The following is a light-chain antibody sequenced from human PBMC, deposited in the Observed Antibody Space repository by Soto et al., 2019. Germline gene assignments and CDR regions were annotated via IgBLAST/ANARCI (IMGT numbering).Light chain of an antibody. CDR3: QQHGSSSPCT. CDR2: GAY. CDR1: QSVNTNN. Sequence: EVVWTQSPGTRSLSPGERATLSCRASQSVNTNNLAWHQQKPGQAPRLLIYGAYNSANGIPDRFSGSGSGADFTRTISRLEPEDLAVYCCQQHGSSSPCTFGQGTTVHIK. V-gene: IGKV3-20*01. J-gene: IGKJ2*02.